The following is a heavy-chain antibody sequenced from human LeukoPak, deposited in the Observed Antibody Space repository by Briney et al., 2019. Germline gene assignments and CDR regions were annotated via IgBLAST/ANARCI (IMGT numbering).Heavy chain of an antibody. CDR1: GGSISSGGYY. J-gene: IGHJ3*01. CDR3: ASLGVPAAIHP. D-gene: IGHD2-2*02. Sequence: SETLSLTCTVSGGSISSGGYYWSWIRQPPGKGLEWIGYIYHSGSTYYNPSPKSRVTISVDRSKNQFSLKLSSVTAADTAVYYCASLGVPAAIHPWGQGTMVTVSS. CDR2: IYHSGST. V-gene: IGHV4-30-2*01.